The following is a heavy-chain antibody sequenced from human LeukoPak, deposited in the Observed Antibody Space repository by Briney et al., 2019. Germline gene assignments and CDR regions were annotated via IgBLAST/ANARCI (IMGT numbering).Heavy chain of an antibody. CDR3: ARLADSGSYHDAFDI. Sequence: SVTVSCKASGGTFSSYAISWVRQAPGQGLEWMGGIIPIFGTANYAQKFQGRVTITADESTSTAYMELSSLRSEDTAVYYCARLADSGSYHDAFDIWGQGTMDTVSS. D-gene: IGHD1-26*01. V-gene: IGHV1-69*13. J-gene: IGHJ3*02. CDR2: IIPIFGTA. CDR1: GGTFSSYA.